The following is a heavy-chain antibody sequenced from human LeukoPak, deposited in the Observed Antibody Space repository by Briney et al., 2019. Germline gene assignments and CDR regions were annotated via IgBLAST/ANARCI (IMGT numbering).Heavy chain of an antibody. D-gene: IGHD5-24*01. V-gene: IGHV4-30-2*01. J-gene: IGHJ4*02. CDR1: GGSISSVGYS. CDR2: IYHTGSS. Sequence: PSETLSLTCDVSGGSISSVGYSWSWIRQPPGKGLEWIGYIYHTGSSHYNPSLKSRVTISLDKSKNQVSLKVNSVTAADTAVYFCARVEMVTVFFDFWGQGILVTVSS. CDR3: ARVEMVTVFFDF.